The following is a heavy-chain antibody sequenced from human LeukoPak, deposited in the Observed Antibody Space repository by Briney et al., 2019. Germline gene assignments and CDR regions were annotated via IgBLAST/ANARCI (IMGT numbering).Heavy chain of an antibody. D-gene: IGHD3-22*01. CDR1: GYTFTGYY. J-gene: IGHJ5*02. V-gene: IGHV1-2*02. CDR3: ARDGYYYDSSGPRDPDGPTYNWFDP. CDR2: INPNSGGT. Sequence: GASVKVSCKASGYTFTGYYMHWVRQAPGQGLEWMGWINPNSGGTNYAQKFQGRVTMTRDTSISTAYMELSRLRSDDTAVYYCARDGYYYDSSGPRDPDGPTYNWFDPWGQGTLVTVSS.